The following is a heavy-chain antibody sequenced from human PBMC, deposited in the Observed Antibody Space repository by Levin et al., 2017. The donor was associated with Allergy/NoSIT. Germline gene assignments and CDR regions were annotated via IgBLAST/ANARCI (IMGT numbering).Heavy chain of an antibody. V-gene: IGHV4-34*01. Sequence: GSLRLSCAVYGGSFSGYYWSWIRQPPGKGLEWIGEINHSGSTNYNPSLKSRVTISVDTSKNQFSLKLSSVTAADTAVYYCARRIVGATTLDYWGQGTLVTVSS. CDR2: INHSGST. CDR3: ARRIVGATTLDY. J-gene: IGHJ4*02. CDR1: GGSFSGYY. D-gene: IGHD1-26*01.